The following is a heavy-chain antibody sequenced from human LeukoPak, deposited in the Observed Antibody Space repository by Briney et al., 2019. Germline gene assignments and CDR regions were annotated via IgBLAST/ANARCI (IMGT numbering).Heavy chain of an antibody. CDR1: GFTFSDYY. D-gene: IGHD2-21*01. J-gene: IGHJ4*02. Sequence: GGSLRLSCAASGFTFSDYYMSWIRQAPGKGLEWVSYISSSGSTIYYADSVKGRFTISRDNAKNSLYLQMNSLRAADTAVYYCAREIRTARSCGFDYWGQGTLVTVSS. V-gene: IGHV3-11*01. CDR3: AREIRTARSCGFDY. CDR2: ISSSGSTI.